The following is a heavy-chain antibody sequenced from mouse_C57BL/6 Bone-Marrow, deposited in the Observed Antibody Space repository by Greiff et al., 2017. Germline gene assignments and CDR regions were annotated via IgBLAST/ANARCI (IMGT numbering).Heavy chain of an antibody. J-gene: IGHJ2*01. V-gene: IGHV1-7*01. CDR1: GYTFTSYW. CDR3: ARRGSSHFDY. Sequence: QVQLKESGAELAKPGASVKLSCKASGYTFTSYWMHWVKQRPGQGLEWIGYINLSSGYTKYNQKFKDKATLTANKSSSTAYMQLSSLTSEDSAVYYCARRGSSHFDYWGQGTTVTVSS. CDR2: INLSSGYT. D-gene: IGHD1-1*01.